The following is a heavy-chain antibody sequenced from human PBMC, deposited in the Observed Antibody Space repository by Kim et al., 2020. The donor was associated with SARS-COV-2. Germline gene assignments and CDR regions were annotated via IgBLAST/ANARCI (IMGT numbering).Heavy chain of an antibody. J-gene: IGHJ4*02. V-gene: IGHV3-43*01. Sequence: SDADSVKGRFTIYRDNSKNSLYLQMNSLRTEDTALYYCAEEGSSGSFDYWGQGTLVTVS. CDR3: AEEGSSGSFDY. D-gene: IGHD3-22*01.